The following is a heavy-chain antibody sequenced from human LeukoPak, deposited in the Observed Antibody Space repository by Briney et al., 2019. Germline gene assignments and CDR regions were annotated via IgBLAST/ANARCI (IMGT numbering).Heavy chain of an antibody. CDR3: ARVGGSSIGPFDY. D-gene: IGHD6-13*01. CDR1: GGSISSYY. V-gene: IGHV4-4*07. J-gene: IGHJ4*02. CDR2: IYTSGST. Sequence: SETLSLTCTVSGGSISSYYWSWIREPAGKGVEWIGRIYTSGSTNYYPPLRSRVTMSVDTSKNQFSLKLSSVTAADTAGYYCARVGGSSIGPFDYWGQGTLVTVSS.